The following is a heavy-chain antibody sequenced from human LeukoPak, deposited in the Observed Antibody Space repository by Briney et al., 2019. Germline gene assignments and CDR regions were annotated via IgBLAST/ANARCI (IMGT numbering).Heavy chain of an antibody. CDR3: ARVMYDSSGYYYVGFDY. D-gene: IGHD3-22*01. CDR1: GSTFSSYW. Sequence: GGSLRLSCAASGSTFSSYWMHWVRQAPGKGLVWVSRINSDGSSTSYADSVKGRFTISRDNAKSTLYLQMNSLRAEDTAVYYCARVMYDSSGYYYVGFDYWGQGTLVTVSS. CDR2: INSDGSST. V-gene: IGHV3-74*01. J-gene: IGHJ4*02.